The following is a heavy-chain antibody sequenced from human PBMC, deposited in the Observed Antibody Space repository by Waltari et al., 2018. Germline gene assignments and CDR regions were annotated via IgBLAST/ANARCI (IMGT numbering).Heavy chain of an antibody. CDR3: AREIVDATSKNFDS. CDR2: ISPDGSET. Sequence: QVQLVQSGAELKTPGASVKVSCKASGHSFTIDWLHWVRQAPGQGLEWLGCISPDGSETYYPQKFQGRVSLTRDTSITTAYMELSSLRSDDTAVYYCAREIVDATSKNFDSWGQGTLVTVSS. J-gene: IGHJ4*02. CDR1: GHSFTIDW. D-gene: IGHD1-1*01. V-gene: IGHV1-2*02.